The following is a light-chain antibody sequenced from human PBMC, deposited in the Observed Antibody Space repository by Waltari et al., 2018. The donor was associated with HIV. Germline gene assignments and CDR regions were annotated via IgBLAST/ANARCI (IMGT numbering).Light chain of an antibody. CDR1: ETLVHTNGNTY. J-gene: IGKJ1*01. CDR2: QVS. V-gene: IGKV2-24*01. Sequence: DIVLTQTPLSSPVTPGQPAAFSCRSSETLVHTNGNTYLSWLHQRPGQPPRVLIYQVSQRLSRIPDRFTGSGAGTDFTLKISRVEPEDVGVFYCMQGTHFPRTFGQGTKV. CDR3: MQGTHFPRT.